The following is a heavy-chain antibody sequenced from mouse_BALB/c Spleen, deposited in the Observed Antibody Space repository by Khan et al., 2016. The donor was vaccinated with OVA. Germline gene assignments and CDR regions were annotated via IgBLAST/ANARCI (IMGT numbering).Heavy chain of an antibody. CDR2: ISYSGST. CDR3: SGGLTY. J-gene: IGHJ3*01. V-gene: IGHV3-2*02. D-gene: IGHD3-3*01. Sequence: EVQLLETGPGLVKPSQSLSLTCTVTGYSITSDYAWNWIRQFPGNKLEWMGYISYSGSTSYTPSLKSRISITRDTSKNQFFLQLNSVTTEDTATYFCSGGLTYWGQGTLVTVSA. CDR1: GYSITSDYA.